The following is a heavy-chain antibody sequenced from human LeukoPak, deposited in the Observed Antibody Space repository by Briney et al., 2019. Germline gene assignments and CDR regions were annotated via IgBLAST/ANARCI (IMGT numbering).Heavy chain of an antibody. CDR2: IRAGGGTT. J-gene: IGHJ4*02. D-gene: IGHD6-19*01. CDR1: GFTFTRYA. CDR3: AKGEGYSSGWYKTTPFDY. Sequence: GGSLRLSCAASGFTFTRYALIWVRQAPGKGLEWVSAIRAGGGTTFYADSVKGRFTISRDNSKNTLYLQMNSLRAEDTAVYYCAKGEGYSSGWYKTTPFDYWGQGTLVTVSS. V-gene: IGHV3-23*01.